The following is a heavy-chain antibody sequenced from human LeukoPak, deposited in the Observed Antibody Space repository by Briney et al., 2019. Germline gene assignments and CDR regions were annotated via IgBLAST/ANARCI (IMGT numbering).Heavy chain of an antibody. CDR2: INHSGST. D-gene: IGHD5-24*01. CDR1: GGSFSGYY. CDR3: ARRYSAWLPFDY. J-gene: IGHJ4*02. V-gene: IGHV4-34*01. Sequence: PSETLSLTCAVYGGSFSGYYWSWIRQPPGKGLEWIGEINHSGSTNYNPSLKSRVTISVDTSKNQFSLKLSSVTAADTAVYYCARRYSAWLPFDYWGQGTLVTVSS.